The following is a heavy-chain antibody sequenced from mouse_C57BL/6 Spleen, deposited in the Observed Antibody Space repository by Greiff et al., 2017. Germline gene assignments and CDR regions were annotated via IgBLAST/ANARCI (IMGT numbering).Heavy chain of an antibody. CDR1: GFTFSSYG. CDR2: ISSGGSYT. J-gene: IGHJ2*01. CDR3: ARHEVSCDY. V-gene: IGHV5-6*02. Sequence: EVMLVESGGDLVKPGGSLKLSCAASGFTFSSYGMSWVRQTPDKRLEWVATISSGGSYTYYPDSVKGRFTISRDNAKNTLYLQMSSLKSEDTAMYYCARHEVSCDYWGQGTTLTVSS.